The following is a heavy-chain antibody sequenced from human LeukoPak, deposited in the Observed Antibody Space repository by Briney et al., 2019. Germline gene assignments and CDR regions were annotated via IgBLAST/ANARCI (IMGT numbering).Heavy chain of an antibody. D-gene: IGHD5-18*01. CDR3: ARHLRLWQNWFDP. V-gene: IGHV5-51*01. CDR1: GYSFTNYW. CDR2: IYPGDSDT. J-gene: IGHJ5*02. Sequence: GESLKISCKGSGYSFTNYWIGWVRQMPGKGPEWMEIIYPGDSDTRYSPSFQGQVTISADKSISTAYLQWSSLKASDTAMYYCARHLRLWQNWFDPWGQGTLVTVSS.